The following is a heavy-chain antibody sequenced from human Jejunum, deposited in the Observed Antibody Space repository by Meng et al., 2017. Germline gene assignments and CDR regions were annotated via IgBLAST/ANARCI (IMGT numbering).Heavy chain of an antibody. CDR1: GGSISGYF. CDR3: ARHEVDFDN. CDR2: FTRGGTT. J-gene: IGHJ4*02. Sequence: QVPRKQWGAGLLKPSETLSLTWAVYGGSISGYFWSWIRQAPGEGLEWVGEFTRGGTTNYNPSLKSRVTISADTSKNQFSLTLSSVSAADTAVYYCARHEVDFDNWGQGTLVTVSS. V-gene: IGHV4-34*02. D-gene: IGHD1-26*01.